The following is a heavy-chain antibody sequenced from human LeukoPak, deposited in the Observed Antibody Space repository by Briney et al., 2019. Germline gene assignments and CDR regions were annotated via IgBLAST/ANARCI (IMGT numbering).Heavy chain of an antibody. Sequence: GGSLRLSCAASGFTFSSYEMNWVRQPPGKGLEWVSYINISGSTIYYADSVKGRFTISRDNAKNSLYLQMNSLRAEDTAVYYCARAMVRGVIIHYYYYGMDVWGKGTTVTVSS. CDR2: INISGSTI. V-gene: IGHV3-48*03. J-gene: IGHJ6*04. CDR3: ARAMVRGVIIHYYYYGMDV. D-gene: IGHD3-10*01. CDR1: GFTFSSYE.